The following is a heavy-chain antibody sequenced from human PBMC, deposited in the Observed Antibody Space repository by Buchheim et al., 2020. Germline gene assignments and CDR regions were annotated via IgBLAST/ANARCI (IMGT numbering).Heavy chain of an antibody. V-gene: IGHV5-51*01. CDR2: IYPGDSDT. CDR1: GYSFTSYW. J-gene: IGHJ6*02. Sequence: EVQLVQSGAEVKKPGESLKISCKGSGYSFTSYWIGWVRQMPGKGLEWIGIIYPGDSDTRYSPSFQGQVTISADKSISTAYLQWSSLKASDTAMYYCAISDGVCGGDCYSPYYYYGMDVWGQGTT. D-gene: IGHD2-21*02. CDR3: AISDGVCGGDCYSPYYYYGMDV.